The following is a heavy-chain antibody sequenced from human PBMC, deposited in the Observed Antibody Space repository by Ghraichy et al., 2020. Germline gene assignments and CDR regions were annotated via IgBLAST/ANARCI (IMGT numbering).Heavy chain of an antibody. CDR1: GGSFSGYY. CDR3: ARLRNRYYDILTGTYFDY. V-gene: IGHV4-34*01. CDR2: INHSGST. J-gene: IGHJ4*02. Sequence: SETLSLTCAVYGGSFSGYYWSWIRQPPGKGLEWIGEINHSGSTNYNPSLKSRVTISVDTSKNQFSLKLSSVTAADTAVYYCARLRNRYYDILTGTYFDYWGQGTLVTVSS. D-gene: IGHD3-9*01.